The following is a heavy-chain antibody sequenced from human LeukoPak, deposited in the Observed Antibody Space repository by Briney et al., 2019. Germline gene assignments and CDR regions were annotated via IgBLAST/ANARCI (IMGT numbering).Heavy chain of an antibody. CDR1: GGSISSYY. J-gene: IGHJ6*02. CDR3: ARQGIPYYYYGMDV. CDR2: IYYSGSI. V-gene: IGHV4-59*08. Sequence: SETLSLTCTVSGGSISSYYWGWIRQPPGKGLEWIGYIYYSGSINYNPSLKSRVTISVDTSKNQFSLKLSSVTAADTAVYYCARQGIPYYYYGMDVWGQGTTVTVSS. D-gene: IGHD6-13*01.